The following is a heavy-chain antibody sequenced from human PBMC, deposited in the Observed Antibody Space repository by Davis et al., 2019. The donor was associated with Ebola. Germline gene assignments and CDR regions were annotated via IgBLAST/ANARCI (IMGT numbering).Heavy chain of an antibody. J-gene: IGHJ4*02. CDR2: IYGSGAET. CDR1: GFTVSSNY. Sequence: GESLKISCAASGFTVSSNYMSWVRQAPGKGLEWVSSIYGSGAETFYSDSVRGRFAITRDNSKNTLFLQMNGLRVEDTAIYYCAKDRSPDGIWDIDYWGQGTPVTVSS. D-gene: IGHD3-16*01. CDR3: AKDRSPDGIWDIDY. V-gene: IGHV3-53*01.